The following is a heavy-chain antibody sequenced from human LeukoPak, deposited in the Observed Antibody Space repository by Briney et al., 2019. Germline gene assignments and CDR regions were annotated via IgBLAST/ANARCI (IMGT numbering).Heavy chain of an antibody. D-gene: IGHD3-22*01. CDR2: IWYDGSNK. J-gene: IGHJ1*01. V-gene: IGHV3-33*01. CDR3: ARERVPCSGYYGESFQH. CDR1: GFTFSSYG. Sequence: GGSLRLSCAASGFTFSSYGMHWVRQAPGKGLEWVAVIWYDGSNKYYADSVKGRFTISRDNSKNTLYLQMNSLRAEDTAVYYCARERVPCSGYYGESFQHWGQGTLVTVSS.